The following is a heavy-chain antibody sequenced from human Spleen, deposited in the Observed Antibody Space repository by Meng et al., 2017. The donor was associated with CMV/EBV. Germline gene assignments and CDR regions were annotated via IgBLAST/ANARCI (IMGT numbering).Heavy chain of an antibody. CDR2: IYYSGTT. CDR1: GGSISTYY. Sequence: SDTLSLTFTVSGGSISTYYWNWIRQPPGKGPEWIEYIYYSGTTNYIPSLRSRATISVDTSKIQFCLSLTSVSAADTAVYYCAREETGYSLNDAFDIWGQGTMVTVSS. J-gene: IGHJ3*02. CDR3: AREETGYSLNDAFDI. V-gene: IGHV4-59*01. D-gene: IGHD3-9*01.